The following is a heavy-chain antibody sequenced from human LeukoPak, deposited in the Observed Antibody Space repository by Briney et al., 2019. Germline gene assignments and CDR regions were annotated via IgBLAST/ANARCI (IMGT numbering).Heavy chain of an antibody. D-gene: IGHD2-15*01. Sequence: GGSLRLSCAASGFTVSSNYMSWVRQAPGKGLEWVSVIYSGGSTYYADSVKGRFTISRDNSKNTLYLQMNSLRAEDTAVYYCAREAGGYCSGGNCSRREAFDIWGQGTMVTVSS. V-gene: IGHV3-53*01. CDR1: GFTVSSNY. CDR3: AREAGGYCSGGNCSRREAFDI. J-gene: IGHJ3*02. CDR2: IYSGGST.